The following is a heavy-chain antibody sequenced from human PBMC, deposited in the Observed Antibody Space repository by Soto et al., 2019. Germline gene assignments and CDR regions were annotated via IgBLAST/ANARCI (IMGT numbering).Heavy chain of an antibody. Sequence: GGSLRLSCVASGFTFSNHAMSWVRQAPGKGLEWVSAISGSGGSTYYADSVKGRFTISRDNSKNTLYLQMNSLRAEDTAVYYCAKDALGGNYYPWGQGTLVTVSS. D-gene: IGHD3-16*01. CDR2: ISGSGGST. CDR3: AKDALGGNYYP. V-gene: IGHV3-23*01. CDR1: GFTFSNHA. J-gene: IGHJ5*02.